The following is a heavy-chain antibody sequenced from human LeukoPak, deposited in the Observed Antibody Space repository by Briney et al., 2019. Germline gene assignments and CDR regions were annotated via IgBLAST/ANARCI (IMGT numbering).Heavy chain of an antibody. J-gene: IGHJ4*02. D-gene: IGHD2-15*01. V-gene: IGHV3-66*01. CDR2: IYSGGST. CDR3: AKEMVIVVVVAADY. CDR1: GFTVSSNY. Sequence: QPGGSLRLSCAASGFTVSSNYMSWVRQAPGKGLEWVSVIYSGGSTYYADSVKGRFTISRDNSKNTLYLQMNSLRAEDTAVYYCAKEMVIVVVVAADYWGQGTLVTVSS.